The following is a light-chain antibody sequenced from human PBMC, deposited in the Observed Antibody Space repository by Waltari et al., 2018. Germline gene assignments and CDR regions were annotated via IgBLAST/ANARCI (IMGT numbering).Light chain of an antibody. J-gene: IGKJ2*03. CDR2: SAS. CDR3: QQYDAVPYS. Sequence: DIQMTQSPSSLSASLGDRIIITCRASQAIHNYLTWYQQKPGKAPKPLIFSASSVETGIPSIFSGGRSGTHYTLTSSSLQPEDFATYYCQQYDAVPYSFGQGTKVEIK. V-gene: IGKV1-33*01. CDR1: QAIHNY.